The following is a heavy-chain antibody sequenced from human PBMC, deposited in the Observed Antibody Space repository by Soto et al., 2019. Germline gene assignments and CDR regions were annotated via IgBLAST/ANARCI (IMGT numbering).Heavy chain of an antibody. CDR3: ARDHAYSHWYFDL. CDR2: IYSGGST. D-gene: IGHD4-4*01. Sequence: EVQLVESGGGLIQPGGSLRLSCAASGFTVSSNYMSWVRQAPGKGLEWVSVIYSGGSTYYADSVKGRFTISRDNSKNTLYLKMNSLRAEDTAVYYCARDHAYSHWYFDLWGRGTLVTVSS. J-gene: IGHJ2*01. CDR1: GFTVSSNY. V-gene: IGHV3-53*01.